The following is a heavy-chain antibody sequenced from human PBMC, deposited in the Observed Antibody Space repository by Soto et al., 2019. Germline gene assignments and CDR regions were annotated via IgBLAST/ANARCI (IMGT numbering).Heavy chain of an antibody. CDR2: SCHSGST. Sequence: QLQLQESGSGLVKPSQTLSLTCAVSGGSISSGGYSWSWFRQPPGKGLEWIGYSCHSGSTYYNPSVKSRLTISVDRSKNQFSLKLSSVSAADTAVYYCARVLLRNWFDPWGQGTLVTLSS. CDR3: ARVLLRNWFDP. D-gene: IGHD1-26*01. J-gene: IGHJ5*02. CDR1: GGSISSGGYS. V-gene: IGHV4-30-2*01.